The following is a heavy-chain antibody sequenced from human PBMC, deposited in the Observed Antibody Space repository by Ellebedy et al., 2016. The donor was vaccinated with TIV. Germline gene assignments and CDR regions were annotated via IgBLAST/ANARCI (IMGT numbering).Heavy chain of an antibody. V-gene: IGHV3-72*01. D-gene: IGHD3-22*01. CDR3: AASSVGNIFDQ. J-gene: IGHJ4*02. Sequence: GESLKISCAASGFTFSGYHMDWVRQAPGKGLEWVGRIRNKVRRYTTEYAASVKGRFTVSRDDPKSSLYLQMNSLKIEDTAVYYCAASSVGNIFDQWGQGILVTVSS. CDR2: IRNKVRRYTT. CDR1: GFTFSGYH.